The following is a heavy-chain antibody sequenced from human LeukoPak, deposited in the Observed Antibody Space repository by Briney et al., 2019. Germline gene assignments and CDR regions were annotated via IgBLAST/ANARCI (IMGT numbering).Heavy chain of an antibody. V-gene: IGHV3-30*02. Sequence: GGSLRLSCAASGFTFSSYGMHWVRQAPGKGLEWVAFIRYDGSNKYYADSVKGRFTISRDNSKNTLYLQMNSLRAEDTAVYYCAKDRGGYSYGQLAPDYWGQGTLVTVSS. D-gene: IGHD5-18*01. J-gene: IGHJ4*02. CDR1: GFTFSSYG. CDR2: IRYDGSNK. CDR3: AKDRGGYSYGQLAPDY.